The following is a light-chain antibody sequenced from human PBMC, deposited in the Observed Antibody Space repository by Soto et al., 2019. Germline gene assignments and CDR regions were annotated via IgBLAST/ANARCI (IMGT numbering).Light chain of an antibody. V-gene: IGLV1-44*01. CDR2: KNS. CDR1: TSNIGSNT. J-gene: IGLJ3*02. Sequence: QSVLTQPPSASGTPGQRVTISCSGSTSNIGSNTVNWYQQLPGTAPKLLIYKNSQRPSGVPDRFSGSSSGTSASLAISGLQSDDEADYYCAAWDDSLNGRVFGGGTKLTVL. CDR3: AAWDDSLNGRV.